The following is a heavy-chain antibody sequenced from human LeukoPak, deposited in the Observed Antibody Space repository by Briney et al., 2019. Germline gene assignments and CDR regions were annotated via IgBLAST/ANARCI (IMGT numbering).Heavy chain of an antibody. J-gene: IGHJ4*02. V-gene: IGHV4-39*07. CDR1: GGSIGSSNYY. CDR2: FSYSGDI. D-gene: IGHD5-18*01. Sequence: SETLSLTCSVSGGSIGSSNYYWGWIRQSPGKGLEWIGTFSYSGDIFYNPAVMSRVTISGDTAKNRFSLKMNFVTAADTAVYYCARDRSPGYSYGTDYWGQGTLVTVSS. CDR3: ARDRSPGYSYGTDY.